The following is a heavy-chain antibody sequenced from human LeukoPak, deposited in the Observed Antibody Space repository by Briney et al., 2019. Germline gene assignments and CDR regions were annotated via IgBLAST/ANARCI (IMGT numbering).Heavy chain of an antibody. CDR3: ARGQLLWFGEQNPLDY. CDR2: INHSGST. V-gene: IGHV4-34*01. Sequence: SETLSLTCAVYGGSFSGYYWSWIRQPPGKGLEWIGEINHSGSTNYNPSLKSRVTISVDTSKNQFSLKLSPVTAADTAVYYCARGQLLWFGEQNPLDYWGQGTLVTVSS. D-gene: IGHD3-10*01. CDR1: GGSFSGYY. J-gene: IGHJ4*02.